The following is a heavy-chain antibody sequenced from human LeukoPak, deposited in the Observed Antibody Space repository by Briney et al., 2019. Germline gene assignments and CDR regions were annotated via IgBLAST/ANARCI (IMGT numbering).Heavy chain of an antibody. CDR1: GGSFSGYY. CDR3: ATLWLRGLVAFDI. Sequence: PSETLSLTCAVYGGSFSGYYWSWIRQPPGKGLEWIGEINHSGSTNYNPSLKSRVTISVDTSKNQFSLKMSSVTAADTAVYYCATLWLRGLVAFDIWGQGTMVTASS. CDR2: INHSGST. J-gene: IGHJ3*02. V-gene: IGHV4-34*01. D-gene: IGHD5-18*01.